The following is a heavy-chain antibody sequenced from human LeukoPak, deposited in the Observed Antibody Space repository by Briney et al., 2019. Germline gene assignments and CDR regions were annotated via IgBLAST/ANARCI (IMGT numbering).Heavy chain of an antibody. J-gene: IGHJ3*02. CDR3: ATAPGAFDI. V-gene: IGHV1-24*01. CDR2: FDPEDGET. Sequence: ASVKVSCKASGGTFSSYAISWVRQAPGKGLEWMGGFDPEDGETIYAQKFQGRVTMTEDTSTDTAYMELSSLRSEDTAVYYCATAPGAFDIWGQGTMVTVSS. CDR1: GGTFSSYA.